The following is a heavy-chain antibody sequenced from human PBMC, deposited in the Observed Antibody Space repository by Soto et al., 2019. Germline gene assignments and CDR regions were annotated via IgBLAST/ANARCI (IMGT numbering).Heavy chain of an antibody. J-gene: IGHJ4*02. CDR2: VSHDGRNT. CDR1: GFNFSEYA. V-gene: IGHV3-30*18. Sequence: GALRLSCAASGFNFSEYAMHWVRQAQGKGLEWVAVVSHDGRNTHYADSVKGRFTISRDSSKNTVSLEMTSLRAEDTAVYYCAKGGRQWLVTSDFNYWGQGALVTVSS. D-gene: IGHD6-19*01. CDR3: AKGGRQWLVTSDFNY.